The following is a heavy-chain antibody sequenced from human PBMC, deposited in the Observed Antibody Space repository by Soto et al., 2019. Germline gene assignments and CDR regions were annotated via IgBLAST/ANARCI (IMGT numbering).Heavy chain of an antibody. CDR1: GGSISSYS. J-gene: IGHJ6*02. D-gene: IGHD4-4*01. CDR3: ARASDYSNYGFSVYYYYYGMDV. Sequence: SETLSLTCTVSGGSISSYSWSWIRQPPGKGLEWIGYIYYSGSTNYNPSLKSRVTISVDTSKNQFSLKLSSVTAADTAVYYCARASDYSNYGFSVYYYYYGMDVWGQGTTVTVSS. CDR2: IYYSGST. V-gene: IGHV4-59*01.